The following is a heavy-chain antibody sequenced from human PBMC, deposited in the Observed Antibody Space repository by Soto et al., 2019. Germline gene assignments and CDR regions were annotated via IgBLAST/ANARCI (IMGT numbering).Heavy chain of an antibody. J-gene: IGHJ6*03. D-gene: IGHD3-3*01. V-gene: IGHV3-33*01. CDR3: ARGIYDFWSGHSSYYYYYMDV. CDR1: GFTFSSYG. CDR2: IWYDGSNK. Sequence: PGGSLRLSCAASGFTFSSYGMHWVRQAPGKGLEWVAVIWYDGSNKYYADSVKGRFTISRENSKNTLYLKMSSLRGEDTAVYYCARGIYDFWSGHSSYYYYYMDVWGKGTTVTVSS.